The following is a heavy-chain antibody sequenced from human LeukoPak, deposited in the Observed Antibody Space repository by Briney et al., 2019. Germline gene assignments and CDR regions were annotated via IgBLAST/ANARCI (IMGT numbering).Heavy chain of an antibody. Sequence: GGSLRLSCAASGFTFSSYWMHWVRQAPGKGLVWVSRINSDGSSTSYADSVKGRFTISRDNAKNTLYLQMNRLRAEDTAVYYCARGGFWSGYNWFDPWGQGTLVTVSS. D-gene: IGHD3-3*01. V-gene: IGHV3-74*01. CDR3: ARGGFWSGYNWFDP. J-gene: IGHJ5*02. CDR2: INSDGSST. CDR1: GFTFSSYW.